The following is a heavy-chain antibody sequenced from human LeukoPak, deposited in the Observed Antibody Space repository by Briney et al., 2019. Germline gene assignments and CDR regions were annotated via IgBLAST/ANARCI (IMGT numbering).Heavy chain of an antibody. J-gene: IGHJ4*02. CDR1: GFTFSSYA. Sequence: GGSLRLSCAASGFTFSSYAMHWVRQAPGKGLEWVAVISYDGSNKYYADSVKGRFTISRDNSKNTLYLQMNSLRAEDTAVYYCASSWGYGSGSYYSFDYWGQGTLVTVSS. D-gene: IGHD3-10*01. CDR3: ASSWGYGSGSYYSFDY. V-gene: IGHV3-30*04. CDR2: ISYDGSNK.